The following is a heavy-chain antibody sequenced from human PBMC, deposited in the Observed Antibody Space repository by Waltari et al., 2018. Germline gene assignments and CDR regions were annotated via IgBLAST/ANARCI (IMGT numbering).Heavy chain of an antibody. CDR1: GGSISSYY. V-gene: IGHV4-59*01. D-gene: IGHD1-26*01. CDR2: IYYSGST. J-gene: IGHJ6*02. CDR3: ARGSSYYYGMDV. Sequence: QVQLQESGPGLVKPSETLSLTCTVSGGSISSYYWSWIRQPPGKGLEWIGYIYYSGSTNYNPSLKSRVTISVDTSKNQFSLKLSSVTAADTAVYYCARGSSYYYGMDVWGQGTTVTVSS.